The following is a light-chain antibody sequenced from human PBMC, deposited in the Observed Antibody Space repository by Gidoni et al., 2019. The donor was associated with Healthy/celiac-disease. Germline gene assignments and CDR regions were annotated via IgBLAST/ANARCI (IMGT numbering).Light chain of an antibody. CDR3: QQRSNWPSLLT. Sequence: IVSAPSATTLSVSPGERSTLRCRASQSVSSYLAWYQQKPGQAPRLLIYDASNRATGIPARFSGSASATDFTPTSIRLELEDFAVYYCQQRSNWPSLLTFGQGTRLEIK. CDR2: DAS. J-gene: IGKJ5*01. CDR1: QSVSSY. V-gene: IGKV3-11*01.